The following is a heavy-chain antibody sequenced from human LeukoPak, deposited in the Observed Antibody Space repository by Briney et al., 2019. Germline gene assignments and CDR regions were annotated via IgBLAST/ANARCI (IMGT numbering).Heavy chain of an antibody. Sequence: PGGSLRLSCAASGFTFSSYSMNWVRQAPGKGLEWVSSISSSSSYIYYADSVKGRFTISRDNAKNSLYLQMNSLRAEDTAVYYCARVRYCSSTSCYTDAFDIRGQGTMVTVSS. V-gene: IGHV3-21*01. CDR1: GFTFSSYS. D-gene: IGHD2-2*02. CDR3: ARVRYCSSTSCYTDAFDI. J-gene: IGHJ3*02. CDR2: ISSSSSYI.